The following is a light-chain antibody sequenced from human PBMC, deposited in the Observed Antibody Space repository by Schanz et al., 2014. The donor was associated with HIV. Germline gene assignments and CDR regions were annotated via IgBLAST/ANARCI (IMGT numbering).Light chain of an antibody. CDR1: SSDVGGYNY. V-gene: IGLV2-8*01. CDR2: EVS. Sequence: QSALTQPPSASGSPGQSVTISCTGTSSDVGGYNYVSWYQQHPGKAPKLMIYEVSERPSGVPDRFSGSKSGNTASLTISGLQAEDEADYYCCSYAGTSTLTFGGGTKLTVL. J-gene: IGLJ2*01. CDR3: CSYAGTSTLT.